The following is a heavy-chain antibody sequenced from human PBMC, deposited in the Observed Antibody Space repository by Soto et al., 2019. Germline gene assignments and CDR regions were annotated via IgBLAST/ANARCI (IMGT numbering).Heavy chain of an antibody. CDR1: GFRFSDYG. V-gene: IGHV3-30*18. D-gene: IGHD4-17*01. CDR2: MSFDVTYK. J-gene: IGHJ4*02. CDR3: AKDRRDGEYNSVYDF. Sequence: QVQLAESGGCVVQPGRSLRLSCVGSGFRFSDYGMHWVRQAPGKGLEWVAMMSFDVTYKYYADSVKGRLIISRDNSKYTLYLQMNNLRAEDTAVYFCAKDRRDGEYNSVYDFWGQGTLVTVSS.